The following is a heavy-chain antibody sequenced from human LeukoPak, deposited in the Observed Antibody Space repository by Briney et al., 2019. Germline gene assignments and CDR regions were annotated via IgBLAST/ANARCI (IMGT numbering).Heavy chain of an antibody. J-gene: IGHJ5*02. CDR3: ARVAVAAAGNWFDP. Sequence: GASVKVSCKASGYTLTSYGISWVRQARGQGLEWMGWISAYNGNTNYAQKLQGRVTMTTDTSTSTAYMELRSLRSDDTAVYYCARVAVAAAGNWFDPWGQGTLVTVSS. CDR2: ISAYNGNT. D-gene: IGHD6-13*01. V-gene: IGHV1-18*04. CDR1: GYTLTSYG.